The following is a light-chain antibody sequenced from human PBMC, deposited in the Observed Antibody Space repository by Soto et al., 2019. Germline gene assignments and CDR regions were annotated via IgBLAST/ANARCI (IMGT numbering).Light chain of an antibody. J-gene: IGLJ1*01. V-gene: IGLV2-8*01. CDR1: SSDVGGYNY. CDR3: SSYASSNSYV. Sequence: QSVPTQPPSASGSPGQSVTISCTGTSSDVGGYNYVSWYQQHPGKAPKLMIYEVNKRPSGVPDRFSGSQSGNTASLTVSGLQAEDEADYYCSSYASSNSYVFGTGTKVTVL. CDR2: EVN.